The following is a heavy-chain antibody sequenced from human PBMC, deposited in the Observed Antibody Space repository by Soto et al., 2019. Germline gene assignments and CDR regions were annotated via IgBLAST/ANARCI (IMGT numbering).Heavy chain of an antibody. CDR3: ARTRYFDMLLSRYYYYYMDV. D-gene: IGHD3-9*01. CDR1: GFSLSTSGMC. Sequence: SGPTLVNPTQTLTLTCTFSGFSLSTSGMCVSRIRQPPGKALEWLARIDKDDDKYYSTSLKTRLTISKDTSKNQVFLTMTNMDPVDTATYYCARTRYFDMLLSRYYYYYMDVWGKGTTVTVSS. J-gene: IGHJ6*03. CDR2: IDKDDDK. V-gene: IGHV2-70*11.